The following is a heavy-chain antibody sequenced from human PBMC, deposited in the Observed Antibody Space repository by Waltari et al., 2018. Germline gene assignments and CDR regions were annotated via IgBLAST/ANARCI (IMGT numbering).Heavy chain of an antibody. V-gene: IGHV3-30*18. CDR1: GCTFLSFL. Sequence: QVQLVESGGGVVRPGRSLRLYGAASGCTFLSFLLPWLRRIPGKGLEWLTFISFDGSDKYYADSVKGRFTIYKDNSRNTLYLQMNSLRPEDTAVYFCAKDHQWEVLLPIYQIDYWGRGTLVTVSS. D-gene: IGHD1-26*01. CDR3: AKDHQWEVLLPIYQIDY. J-gene: IGHJ4*02. CDR2: ISFDGSDK.